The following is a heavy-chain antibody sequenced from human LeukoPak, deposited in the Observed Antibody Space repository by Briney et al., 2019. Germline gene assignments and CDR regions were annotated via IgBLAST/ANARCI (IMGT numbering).Heavy chain of an antibody. V-gene: IGHV4-59*01. Sequence: SETLSLTCTVSGGSISSYYWSWIRQPPGKGLEWIWYIYYSGSTNYNPSLKSRVTISVDTSKNQFSLKLSSVTAADTAVYYCARSAEIQQQLLLDYWGQGTLVTVSS. CDR2: IYYSGST. J-gene: IGHJ4*02. CDR1: GGSISSYY. CDR3: ARSAEIQQQLLLDY. D-gene: IGHD6-13*01.